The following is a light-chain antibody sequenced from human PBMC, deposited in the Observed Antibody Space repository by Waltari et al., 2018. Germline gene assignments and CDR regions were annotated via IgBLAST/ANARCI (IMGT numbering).Light chain of an antibody. CDR3: HQHYTTPWT. CDR2: WAS. J-gene: IGKJ1*01. CDR1: QTVLYRDNNKNY. V-gene: IGKV4-1*01. Sequence: DIVMTQSPDSLAVSLGGRATRHCKSSQTVLYRDNNKNYLTWYQQKPGQPPKLLFAWASIRESGVPDRLSASGSGTDFTLTISSLQAEDVAVYYCHQHYTTPWTFGQGTKVEIK.